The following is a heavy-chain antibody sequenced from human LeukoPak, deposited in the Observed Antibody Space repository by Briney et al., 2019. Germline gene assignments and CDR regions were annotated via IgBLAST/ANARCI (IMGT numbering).Heavy chain of an antibody. V-gene: IGHV4-59*12. J-gene: IGHJ4*02. CDR1: GGSISSYY. D-gene: IGHD2-2*01. Sequence: PSETLSLTCTVSGGSISSYYWSWIRQPPGKGLEWIGYIYYSGSTNYNPSLKSRVTISVDTSKNQFSLKLSSVTAADTAVYYCARSWGYCSSTSCYSSFFDYWGQGTLVTVSS. CDR3: ARSWGYCSSTSCYSSFFDY. CDR2: IYYSGST.